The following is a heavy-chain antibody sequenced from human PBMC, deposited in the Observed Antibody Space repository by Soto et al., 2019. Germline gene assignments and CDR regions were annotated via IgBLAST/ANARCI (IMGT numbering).Heavy chain of an antibody. J-gene: IGHJ4*02. CDR1: GGTFSTYA. D-gene: IGHD5-18*01. CDR2: IIPMFGTA. Sequence: QVQLVQSGAEVKKPESSVKVSCKAPGGTFSTYAISWVRQAPGQGLEWMGGIIPMFGTANYAQRFQDRVTSTADESTNTVYLELCSLRSEDTAVYFCASGIQLWLRRINNGYSGWGQGTLVTVSS. CDR3: ASGIQLWLRRINNGYSG. V-gene: IGHV1-69*12.